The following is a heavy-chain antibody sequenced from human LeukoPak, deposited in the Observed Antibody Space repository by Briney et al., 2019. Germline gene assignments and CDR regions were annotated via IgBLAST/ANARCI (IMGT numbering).Heavy chain of an antibody. D-gene: IGHD6-13*01. CDR2: ISAYNGNT. CDR3: ARDAAAGVLAEAFDI. J-gene: IGHJ3*02. Sequence: ASVKVSCKASGYTFTSYGISWVRQAPGQGLEWMGWISAYNGNTNYAQKLQGRVTMTTDTSTSTAYMELRSLRSDDTAVYYCARDAAAGVLAEAFDIWGQGTMVTVSS. V-gene: IGHV1-18*01. CDR1: GYTFTSYG.